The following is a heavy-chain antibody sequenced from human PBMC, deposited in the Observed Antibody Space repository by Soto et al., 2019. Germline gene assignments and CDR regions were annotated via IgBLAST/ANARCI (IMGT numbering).Heavy chain of an antibody. D-gene: IGHD5-12*01. CDR3: AIADIVATMFDY. J-gene: IGHJ4*02. CDR1: GGTFSSYT. V-gene: IGHV1-69*02. CDR2: IIPILGIA. Sequence: QVQLVQSGAEVKKPGSSVKVSCKASGGTFSSYTISWVRQAPGQGLEWMGRIIPILGIANYAQKFQGRVTITADKSTSTAYMELSSLRSEDTAVYYCAIADIVATMFDYWGQRTLVTVAA.